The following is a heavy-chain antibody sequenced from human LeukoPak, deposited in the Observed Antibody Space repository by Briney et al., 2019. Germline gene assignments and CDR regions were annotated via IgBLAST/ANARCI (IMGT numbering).Heavy chain of an antibody. CDR2: VSGIGDKP. J-gene: IGHJ6*03. D-gene: IGHD4/OR15-4a*01. CDR1: GFSFSNFW. CDR3: AKDHYGGNPRTNYYYYMDV. V-gene: IGHV3-23*01. Sequence: QPGGSLRLSCAVSGFSFSNFWMSWVRQAPGKGLEWVSAVSGIGDKPYYADSVKGRFTISRDNSRNTLYLQMNSLRAEDTAVYYCAKDHYGGNPRTNYYYYMDVWGKGTTVTVSS.